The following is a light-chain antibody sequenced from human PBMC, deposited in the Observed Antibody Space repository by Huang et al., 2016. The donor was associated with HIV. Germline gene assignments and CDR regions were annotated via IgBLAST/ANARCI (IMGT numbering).Light chain of an antibody. Sequence: DIQMTQSPSSLSASVGDRVTIPCRASQSIARSLNWYQQKPGKAPKLLIYSASTLQSGVPSRFSGVGSGTTFTLTISRLRPEDFGTYACQQSHSNPLTFGGGTKVEIK. V-gene: IGKV1-39*01. CDR2: SAS. J-gene: IGKJ4*01. CDR1: QSIARS. CDR3: QQSHSNPLT.